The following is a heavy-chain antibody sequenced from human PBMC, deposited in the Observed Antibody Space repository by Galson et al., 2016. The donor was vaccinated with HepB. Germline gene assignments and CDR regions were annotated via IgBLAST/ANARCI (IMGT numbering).Heavy chain of an antibody. D-gene: IGHD2-2*01. J-gene: IGHJ5*02. CDR2: IYYSGNT. CDR1: GGSISTSGSF. V-gene: IGHV4-39*01. Sequence: LSLTCSVSGGSISTSGSFWGWIRQPPGKGLEWIGSIYYSGNTYYNPSLKSRVTIFVDASENRFALKLTSVTAADTAVYYCARAFCRTPTCFDTRENWFDPWGQGALVTVSS. CDR3: ARAFCRTPTCFDTRENWFDP.